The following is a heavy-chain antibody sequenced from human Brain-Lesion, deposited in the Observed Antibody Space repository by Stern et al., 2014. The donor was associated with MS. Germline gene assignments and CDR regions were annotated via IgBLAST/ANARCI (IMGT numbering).Heavy chain of an antibody. CDR1: GYTLPELS. CDR2: FAPEDGET. V-gene: IGHV1-24*01. CDR3: ATLSPGAGGNYYRHFDY. J-gene: IGHJ4*02. D-gene: IGHD1-26*01. Sequence: VQLVQSGAEVKKPGASVKVSCKVSGYTLPELSMHLVRQAPRKGLEWMGGFAPEDGETIYAQKFQGRVTMTEDTSTDTAYMELSSLRSEDTAVYYCATLSPGAGGNYYRHFDYWGQGTLVTVSS.